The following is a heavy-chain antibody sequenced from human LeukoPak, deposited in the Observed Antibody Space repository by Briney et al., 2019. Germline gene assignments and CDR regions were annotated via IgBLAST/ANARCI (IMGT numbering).Heavy chain of an antibody. D-gene: IGHD3-3*01. CDR2: ISSSSSTI. V-gene: IGHV3-48*04. CDR1: GFTFSSYS. J-gene: IGHJ4*02. CDR3: ARDNPTEWAHPPWIYYFDY. Sequence: GGSLRLSCAASGFTFSSYSMNWVRQAPGKGLEWVSYISSSSSTIYYADSVKGRFTISRDNAKNSLYLQMNSLRAEDTAVYYCARDNPTEWAHPPWIYYFDYWGQGTLVTVSS.